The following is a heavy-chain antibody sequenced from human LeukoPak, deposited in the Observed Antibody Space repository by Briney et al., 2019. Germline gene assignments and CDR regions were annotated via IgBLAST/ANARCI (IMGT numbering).Heavy chain of an antibody. CDR1: GGTFISYA. CDR3: AKVVKGGAPVSDAVDI. Sequence: ASVEVSCKASGGTFISYAISWVRQAPGQGLEWMGGIIPIFGTANYAQKFQGRVTITADESTSTAYMELNSLRAEDTAVYYCAKVVKGGAPVSDAVDIWGQGTMVTVSS. J-gene: IGHJ3*02. D-gene: IGHD3-16*01. V-gene: IGHV1-69*13. CDR2: IIPIFGTA.